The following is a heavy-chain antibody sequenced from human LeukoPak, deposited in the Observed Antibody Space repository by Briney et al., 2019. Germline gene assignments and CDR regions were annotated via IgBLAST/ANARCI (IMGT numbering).Heavy chain of an antibody. V-gene: IGHV4-38-2*02. CDR3: ARVNYDFWSGYPSFDY. CDR1: GYSISSGYY. Sequence: SETLSLTCTVSGYSISSGYYWGWIRQPPGKGLEWIWSIYHSGSTYYNPSLKSRVTISVDTSKNQFSLKLSSVTAADTAVYYCARVNYDFWSGYPSFDYWGQGTLVTVSS. J-gene: IGHJ4*02. CDR2: IYHSGST. D-gene: IGHD3-3*01.